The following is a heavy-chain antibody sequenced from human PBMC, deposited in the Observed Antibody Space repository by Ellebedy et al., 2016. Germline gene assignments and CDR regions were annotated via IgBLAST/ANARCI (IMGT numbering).Heavy chain of an antibody. CDR2: INHSGST. V-gene: IGHV4-34*01. J-gene: IGHJ5*02. CDR3: ARGQYIPYGSGTYGYNYFDP. D-gene: IGHD3-10*01. CDR1: GGSFSGYY. Sequence: SETLSLXCAVYGGSFSGYYWIWIRQPPGKGLEWLGEINHSGSTRYNPSLKSRVTISLDTSKDQFSLRLSSLTAADTAVYYCARGQYIPYGSGTYGYNYFDPWGQGTPVTVSS.